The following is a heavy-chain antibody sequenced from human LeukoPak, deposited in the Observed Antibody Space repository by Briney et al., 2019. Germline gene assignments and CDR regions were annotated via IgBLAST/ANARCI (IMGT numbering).Heavy chain of an antibody. Sequence: TLSLTCTVSGASISSGGYYWSWIRQHPGKGLEWIGYISYSGSPYHNPSLKSRVTISVDTSRNQFSLKLSSVTAADTAVYYCARGPHCSSTSCYSEYFHHWGQGTLVTVSS. CDR3: ARGPHCSSTSCYSEYFHH. CDR1: GASISSGGYY. J-gene: IGHJ1*01. CDR2: ISYSGSP. D-gene: IGHD2-2*01. V-gene: IGHV4-31*03.